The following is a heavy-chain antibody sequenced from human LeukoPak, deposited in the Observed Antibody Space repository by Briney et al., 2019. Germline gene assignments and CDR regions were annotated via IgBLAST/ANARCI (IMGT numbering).Heavy chain of an antibody. D-gene: IGHD2-15*01. CDR3: AKEDIVVVVAATPLFDY. CDR2: ISGSGGST. J-gene: IGHJ4*02. CDR1: GFTFSSYS. Sequence: GGSLRLSCAASGFTFSSYSMNWVRQAPGNGLEWVSAISGSGGSTYYADSVKGRFTISRDNSKNTLYLQMNSLRAEDTAVYYCAKEDIVVVVAATPLFDYWGQGTLVTVSS. V-gene: IGHV3-23*01.